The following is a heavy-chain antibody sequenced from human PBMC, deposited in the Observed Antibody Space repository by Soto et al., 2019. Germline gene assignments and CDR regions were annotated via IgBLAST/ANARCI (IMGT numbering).Heavy chain of an antibody. CDR2: ISGSGGST. D-gene: IGHD2-15*01. CDR3: AKPAQGPAATHYYYYGMDV. Sequence: GSLRLSCAASGFTFSSYAMSWVRQAPGKGLEWVSAISGSGGSTYYADSVKGRFTISRDNSKNTLYLQMNSLRAEDTAVYYCAKPAQGPAATHYYYYGMDVWGQGTTVTVSS. V-gene: IGHV3-23*01. J-gene: IGHJ6*02. CDR1: GFTFSSYA.